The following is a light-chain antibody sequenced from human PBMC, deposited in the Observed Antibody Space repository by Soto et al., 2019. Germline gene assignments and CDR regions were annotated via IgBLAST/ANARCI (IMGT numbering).Light chain of an antibody. V-gene: IGKV1-39*01. CDR2: GAS. J-gene: IGKJ3*01. CDR3: QQSYSRVFT. CDR1: QSISRY. Sequence: DIQMTQSPSSLSASVGDRVTITCRTSQSISRYLNWYQQKPGRAPKLLIYGASTLESGVPSRFSGSGSGTDFTLTINNLQPEDFGTYYCQQSYSRVFTFGPGTKVDF.